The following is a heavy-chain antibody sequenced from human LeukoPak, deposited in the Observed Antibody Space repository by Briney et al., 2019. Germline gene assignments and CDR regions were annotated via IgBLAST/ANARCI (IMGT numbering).Heavy chain of an antibody. CDR2: ISGSGGST. CDR3: AKFGDIVVVPAAEYFQH. V-gene: IGHV3-23*01. Sequence: GGSLRLSCAASGFTFSSYAMSWVRQAPGKGLEWVSAISGSGGSTYYADSVKGRFTISRDNSKNTLYLQMNSLRAEDTAVYYCAKFGDIVVVPAAEYFQHWGQGTLVTVSS. J-gene: IGHJ1*01. D-gene: IGHD2-2*01. CDR1: GFTFSSYA.